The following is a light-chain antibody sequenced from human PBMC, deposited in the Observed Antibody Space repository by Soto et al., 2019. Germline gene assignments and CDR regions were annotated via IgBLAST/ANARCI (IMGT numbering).Light chain of an antibody. CDR3: MQSTQLPPT. Sequence: DVVMTQTPLSLSVAPGQPASISCKSSQSLLHITGETFLFWYLQKPGQSPQLLIYEVSTRVSGVPDRFSGSGSGTDFTLEISRAETDDVGIYYCMQSTQLPPTFGQGTRLGIE. CDR2: EVS. J-gene: IGKJ5*01. V-gene: IGKV2D-29*02. CDR1: QSLLHITGETF.